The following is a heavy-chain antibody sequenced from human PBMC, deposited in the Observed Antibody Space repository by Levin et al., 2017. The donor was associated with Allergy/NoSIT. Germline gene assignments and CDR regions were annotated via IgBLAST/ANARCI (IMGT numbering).Heavy chain of an antibody. CDR3: AREQRGASSWPHVEH. CDR2: ISYDGSNK. CDR1: GFTFSTYG. J-gene: IGHJ4*02. Sequence: GESLKISCAASGFTFSTYGVHWVRQPPGKGLEWVAGISYDGSNKYYADSVKGRFSISRDNSKNTLYLQMTSLGADDTAVFYCAREQRGASSWPHVEHWGQGALVTVAS. V-gene: IGHV3-33*01. D-gene: IGHD6-13*01.